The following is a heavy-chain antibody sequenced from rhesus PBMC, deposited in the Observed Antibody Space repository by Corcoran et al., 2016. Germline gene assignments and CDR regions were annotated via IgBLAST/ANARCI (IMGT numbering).Heavy chain of an antibody. V-gene: IGHV4-106*01. Sequence: QVQLQESGPGLVKPSETLSLTCAVSGGSISDAYYWSWIRQPPGKGLVWIGYIYGSGGGTNYNPSLKNRVTISIDTSKNQFSLKLSSVTAADTAVYYCARDLPPHTVRDSPPHYFDYWGQGVLVTVSS. J-gene: IGHJ4*01. CDR1: GGSISDAYY. CDR3: ARDLPPHTVRDSPPHYFDY. D-gene: IGHD4-23*01. CDR2: IYGSGGGT.